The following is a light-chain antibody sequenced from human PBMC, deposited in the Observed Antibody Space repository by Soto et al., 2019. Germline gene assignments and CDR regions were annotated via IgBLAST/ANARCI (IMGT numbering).Light chain of an antibody. Sequence: EIVLTQSPATLSLSPGERVTLSCRASQSVSNSLAWYQQKPGQPPRLLIYDVSNRATGIPARFSGSGSGTDFTLTITSLEPEDFAVYFCHQRYNWPRVTFRHGPRLHI. J-gene: IGKJ5*01. V-gene: IGKV3-11*01. CDR1: QSVSNS. CDR2: DVS. CDR3: HQRYNWPRVT.